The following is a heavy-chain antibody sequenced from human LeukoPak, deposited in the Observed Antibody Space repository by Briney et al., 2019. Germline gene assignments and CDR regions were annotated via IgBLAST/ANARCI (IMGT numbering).Heavy chain of an antibody. CDR2: INPNSVGT. CDR3: ASQDSTGYYYAHDAFDI. Sequence: ASVKVSCKASGYTFTVYYMHCVRQAPGQGLEWMGWINPNSVGTNYAQKFQGRVTTTRHTPITTSYLELSRMSSDHTAVYYCASQDSTGYYYAHDAFDIWGQGTLVTVSS. J-gene: IGHJ3*02. CDR1: GYTFTVYY. D-gene: IGHD3-22*01. V-gene: IGHV1-2*02.